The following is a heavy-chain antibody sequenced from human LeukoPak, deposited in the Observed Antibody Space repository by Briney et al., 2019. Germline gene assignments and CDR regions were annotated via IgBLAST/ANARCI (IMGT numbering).Heavy chain of an antibody. CDR2: ISYDGSNK. J-gene: IGHJ5*02. D-gene: IGHD3-10*01. CDR1: GFTFNSYA. V-gene: IGHV3-30-3*01. Sequence: PGRSLRLSCSASGFTFNSYARHWVRQAPGKGLVGVAVISYDGSNKYYADSVKGRFTISRDNSKNTLYLQMNSLRAEDTAVYYCARDRWYGSGSPFDPWGQGTLVTVSS. CDR3: ARDRWYGSGSPFDP.